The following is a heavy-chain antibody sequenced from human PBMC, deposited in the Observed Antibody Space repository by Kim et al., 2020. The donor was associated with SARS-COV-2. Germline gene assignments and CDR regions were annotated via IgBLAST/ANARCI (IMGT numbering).Heavy chain of an antibody. V-gene: IGHV1-3*01. J-gene: IGHJ4*02. D-gene: IGHD2-15*01. CDR2: GNGNT. Sequence: GNGNTIYSQKFQGRVTFTTDTSASTAYMELSSLRSEDSAVYYCLGGYYCDYWGQGTLVTVSS. CDR3: LGGYYCDY.